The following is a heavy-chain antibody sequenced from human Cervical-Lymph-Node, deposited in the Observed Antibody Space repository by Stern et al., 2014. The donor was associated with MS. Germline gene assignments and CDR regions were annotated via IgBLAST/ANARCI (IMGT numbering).Heavy chain of an antibody. V-gene: IGHV1-46*01. D-gene: IGHD2-8*01. Sequence: QDQLVQSGAEVKKPGASVQVSCKASGYMFTRYSINWVRQAPGQGLEWMGMINPSGGSPSYAQRFQDRVTLTRDASTSTVNMKLSSLTSEDTAVYYCAREARFQQLYGLYDASDIWGQGTMVTVSS. CDR3: AREARFQQLYGLYDASDI. J-gene: IGHJ3*02. CDR2: INPSGGSP. CDR1: GYMFTRYS.